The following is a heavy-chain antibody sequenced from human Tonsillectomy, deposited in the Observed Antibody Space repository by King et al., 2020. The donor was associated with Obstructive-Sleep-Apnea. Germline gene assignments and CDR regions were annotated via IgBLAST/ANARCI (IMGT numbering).Heavy chain of an antibody. CDR3: TAEYWFGDLWVAS. D-gene: IGHD3-10*01. CDR1: GFTFSEAW. V-gene: IGHV3-15*01. Sequence: VQLVESGGGLVKPGGSLRLSCAASGFTFSEAWMTWVRQAPGRGLEEFGRIKRKSDGGTTDYAAPVKGRFTISRDDSKNTLDLQMNSLKTEDTAVYYCTAEYWFGDLWVASWGQGTLVTVTS. J-gene: IGHJ5*02. CDR2: IKRKSDGGTT.